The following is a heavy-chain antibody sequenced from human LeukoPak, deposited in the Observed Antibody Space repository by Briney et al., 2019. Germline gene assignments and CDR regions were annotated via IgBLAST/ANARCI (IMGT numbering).Heavy chain of an antibody. CDR2: ISGSGDYT. CDR1: GFTFSNYA. V-gene: IGHV3-23*01. Sequence: PGGSLRLSCAASGFTFSNYAMSWVRQAPGKGLEWVSAISGSGDYTFYADSVKGRFTISRDNSKNTLYLQLNSLRGDDTAVYYCARGGCTSASCYLFDYWGQGTLVTVSS. J-gene: IGHJ4*02. D-gene: IGHD2-2*01. CDR3: ARGGCTSASCYLFDY.